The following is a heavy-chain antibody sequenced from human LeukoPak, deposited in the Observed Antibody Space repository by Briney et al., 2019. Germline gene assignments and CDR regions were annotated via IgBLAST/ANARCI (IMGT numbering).Heavy chain of an antibody. CDR2: IYHSGST. V-gene: IGHV4-4*02. D-gene: IGHD5-24*01. CDR3: ARDSREMARRPFDY. CDR1: GGSISSSNW. Sequence: SGTLSLTCAVSGGSISSSNWWSWVRQPPGKGLEWIGEIYHSGSTNYNPSLKSRVTISVDKSKNQFSLKLSSVTAADTAVYYCARDSREMARRPFDYWGQGTLVTVSS. J-gene: IGHJ4*02.